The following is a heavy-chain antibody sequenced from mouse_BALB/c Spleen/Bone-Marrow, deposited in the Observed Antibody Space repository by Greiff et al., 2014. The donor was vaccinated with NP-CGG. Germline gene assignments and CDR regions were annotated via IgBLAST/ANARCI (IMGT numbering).Heavy chain of an antibody. V-gene: IGHV1-69*02. D-gene: IGHD2-1*01. CDR1: GYTFTSYW. CDR2: IYPSGSYT. J-gene: IGHJ2*01. CDR3: TRGNHYFDY. Sequence: QVQLQQSGAELVRPGASVKLSCKASGYTFTSYWINWVKQRPGQGLEWIGNIYPSGSYTNYNQKFKDKATLTVDKSSSTAYMQLSSPTSEDSAVYYCTRGNHYFDYWGQGTTLTVSS.